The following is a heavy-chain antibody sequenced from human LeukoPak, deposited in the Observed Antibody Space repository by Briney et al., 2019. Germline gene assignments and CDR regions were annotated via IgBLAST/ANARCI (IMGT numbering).Heavy chain of an antibody. D-gene: IGHD6-6*01. V-gene: IGHV4-34*01. CDR2: INHSGCT. Sequence: SETLSLTCAVYGGSFSGYYWSWIRQPPGKGLEWIGEINHSGCTNYNPSLKSRVTISVDTSKNQFSLKLSSVTAADTAVYYCARGSKGSSARGYYYYMDVWGKGTTVTVSS. J-gene: IGHJ6*03. CDR3: ARGSKGSSARGYYYYMDV. CDR1: GGSFSGYY.